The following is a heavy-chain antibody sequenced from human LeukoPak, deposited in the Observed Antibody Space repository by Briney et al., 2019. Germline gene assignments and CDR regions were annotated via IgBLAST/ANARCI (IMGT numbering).Heavy chain of an antibody. CDR2: IYPADSET. CDR1: GFIFTGYW. D-gene: IGHD2-8*01. CDR3: ARATCVNGICYTLY. V-gene: IGHV5-51*07. J-gene: IGHJ4*02. Sequence: GESLKISXKGSGFIFTGYWIVWVHQMPGKGLEWMGIIYPADSETTYSPSFQGQTTISADRSSTTAHLQWSSLKASDTAIYYCARATCVNGICYTLYWGQGSLVTVSS.